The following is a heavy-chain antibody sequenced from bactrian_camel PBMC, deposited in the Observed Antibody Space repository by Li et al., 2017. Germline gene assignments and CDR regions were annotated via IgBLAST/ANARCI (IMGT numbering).Heavy chain of an antibody. D-gene: IGHD2*01. V-gene: IGHV3S63*01. Sequence: HVQLVESGGGSVHSGGSLRLSCENSGGTINDKCLGWFRQAPGREREAVASIYTGDGITDYDDSVKGRFTISQDNAKNTVYLQMNSLKPEDTAMSYCAARGPYCYTKLSVRDLTYWGQGTQVTVS. CDR2: IYTGDGIT. CDR1: GGTINDKC. J-gene: IGHJ4*01. CDR3: AARGPYCYTKLSVRDLTY.